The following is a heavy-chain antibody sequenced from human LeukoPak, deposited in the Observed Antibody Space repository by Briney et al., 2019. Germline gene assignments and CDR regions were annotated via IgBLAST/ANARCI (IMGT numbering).Heavy chain of an antibody. CDR2: ISTSGST. CDR1: GDSISGFY. J-gene: IGHJ6*03. V-gene: IGHV4-4*07. D-gene: IGHD4-17*01. CDR3: ARGLPSYGDYVDYYFYMDV. Sequence: SETLSLTCTVSGDSISGFYWSWIRQPAGKGLQWIGRISTSGSTNYNPSLKSRVTMSVDRSTNESFLPVRSVTAADTALYYCARGLPSYGDYVDYYFYMDVWGKGTTVTVSS.